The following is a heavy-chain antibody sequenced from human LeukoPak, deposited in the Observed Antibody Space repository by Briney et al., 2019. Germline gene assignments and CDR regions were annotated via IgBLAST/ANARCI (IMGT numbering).Heavy chain of an antibody. CDR3: ARDWRVVAATDNWFDP. J-gene: IGHJ5*02. CDR2: IIPIFGIA. D-gene: IGHD2-15*01. CDR1: GSTFSSYA. Sequence: SVKVSCKASGSTFSSYAISWVRQAPGQGLEWMGRIIPIFGIANYAQKFQGRVTITTDESTSTAYMELSSLRSEDTAVYYCARDWRVVAATDNWFDPWGQGTLVTVSS. V-gene: IGHV1-69*05.